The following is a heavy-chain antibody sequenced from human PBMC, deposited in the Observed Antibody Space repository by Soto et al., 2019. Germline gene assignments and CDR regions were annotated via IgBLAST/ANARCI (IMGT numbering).Heavy chain of an antibody. CDR1: GFTFKTYG. V-gene: IGHV3-33*01. Sequence: SLRLSCAASGFTFKTYGMHWVRQAPGKGLEWVALIWYGETYAYYADSVKGRFTISRDNSNNTLFLQMHSLRAEDTAVYYCARDLFPYSRSWGIDYWGQGALVTVSS. CDR2: IWYGETYA. J-gene: IGHJ4*02. D-gene: IGHD6-6*01. CDR3: ARDLFPYSRSWGIDY.